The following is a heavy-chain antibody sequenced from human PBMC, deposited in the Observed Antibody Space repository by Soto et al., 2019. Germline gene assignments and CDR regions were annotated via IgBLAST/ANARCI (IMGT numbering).Heavy chain of an antibody. D-gene: IGHD3-22*01. CDR1: GASIGSGDFY. V-gene: IGHV4-30-4*08. CDR3: ARTGPSYYYHNSGSPGDY. Sequence: PSETLSLTCTVSGASIGSGDFYWRWIRQSPGKGLEWLGYIYYNELSSSESTHYNSSLKSRVSISVDTSKNQFSLTLRSMTAADTAVYYCARTGPSYYYHNSGSPGDYWGQGTLVTVSS. CDR2: IYYNELSSSEST. J-gene: IGHJ4*02.